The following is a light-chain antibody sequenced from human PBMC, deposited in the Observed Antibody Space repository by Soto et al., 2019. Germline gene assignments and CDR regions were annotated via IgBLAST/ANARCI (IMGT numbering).Light chain of an antibody. CDR1: QSVSNY. J-gene: IGKJ5*01. Sequence: EIVLTQSPATLSLSPGERATLSCRASQSVSNYLAWYQQKPGQAPRLLIYDASNRATGIPARFSGSGSGTDFTLTISSLEPEDLAVYYCQHRSTWGGFGEGTRLEIK. V-gene: IGKV3-11*01. CDR2: DAS. CDR3: QHRSTWGG.